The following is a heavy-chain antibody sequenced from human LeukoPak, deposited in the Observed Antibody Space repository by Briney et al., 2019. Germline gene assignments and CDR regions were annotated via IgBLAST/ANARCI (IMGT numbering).Heavy chain of an antibody. J-gene: IGHJ4*02. D-gene: IGHD2-21*01. CDR3: ARDRVRRGGETPNSFDY. CDR1: GYTFTGYY. V-gene: IGHV1-2*02. Sequence: GASVKVSCKASGYTFTGYYMHWVRQAPGQGLEGMGWINPNSGGTKYAQKFQGRVTITRHTSISTAYMELSRLRSDDTAVSYCARDRVRRGGETPNSFDYWGQGTLVTVSS. CDR2: INPNSGGT.